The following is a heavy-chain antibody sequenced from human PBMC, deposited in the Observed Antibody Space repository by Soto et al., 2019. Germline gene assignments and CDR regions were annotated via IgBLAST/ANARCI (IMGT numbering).Heavy chain of an antibody. CDR2: IYYSGST. D-gene: IGHD2-2*01. CDR1: GGSISSSSYY. V-gene: IGHV4-61*05. CDR3: ARGGYCSSTSCYRGGWFDP. Sequence: PSETLSLTCTVSGGSISSSSYYCGWIRQPPGKGLEWIGYIYYSGSTNYNPSLKSRVTISVDTSKNQFSLKLSSVTAADTAVYYCARGGYCSSTSCYRGGWFDPWGQGTLVTVSS. J-gene: IGHJ5*02.